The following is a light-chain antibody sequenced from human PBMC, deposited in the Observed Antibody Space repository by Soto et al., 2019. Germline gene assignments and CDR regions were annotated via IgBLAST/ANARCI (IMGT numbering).Light chain of an antibody. CDR1: QSVSSNY. CDR3: QQYGSSYPWT. CDR2: GAS. Sequence: EIVLTQSPGTLSLSPGARDPLSCRASQSVSSNYLAWYQQKPGQAPRLLIYGASSRATGIPDRFSGSGSGTDFTLTIRRLEPEDFAVYYCQQYGSSYPWTFGQGTKVDI. J-gene: IGKJ1*01. V-gene: IGKV3-20*01.